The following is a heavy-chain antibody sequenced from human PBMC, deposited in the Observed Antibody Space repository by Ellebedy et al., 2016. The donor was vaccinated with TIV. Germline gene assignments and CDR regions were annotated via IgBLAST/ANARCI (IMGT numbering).Heavy chain of an antibody. CDR1: GFTFSSYA. D-gene: IGHD1-14*01. Sequence: GESLKISCAAFGFTFSSYAMNWVRQAPGKGLEWVSIISGTGGSTNYADSVKGRFTISRDNSKNMLYLQMNSLRAEDTAIYYCAKSPSRKPGLLDYWGQGTLVTVSS. V-gene: IGHV3-23*01. CDR3: AKSPSRKPGLLDY. CDR2: ISGTGGST. J-gene: IGHJ4*02.